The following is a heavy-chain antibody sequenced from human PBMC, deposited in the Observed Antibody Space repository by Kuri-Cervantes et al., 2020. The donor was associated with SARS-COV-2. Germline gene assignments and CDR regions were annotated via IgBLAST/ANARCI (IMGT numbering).Heavy chain of an antibody. CDR2: IYYSGST. Sequence: SCTVSGGSISSSNYYWGWIRQPPGKGLGWIGYIYYSGSTYYNPSLKSRVTISVDTSKNQFSLKLSSVTAADTAVYYCARGRRYCSGGSCWRYYYYYMDVWGKGTTVTVSS. CDR3: ARGRRYCSGGSCWRYYYYYMDV. V-gene: IGHV4-30-4*08. D-gene: IGHD2-15*01. CDR1: GGSISSSNYY. J-gene: IGHJ6*03.